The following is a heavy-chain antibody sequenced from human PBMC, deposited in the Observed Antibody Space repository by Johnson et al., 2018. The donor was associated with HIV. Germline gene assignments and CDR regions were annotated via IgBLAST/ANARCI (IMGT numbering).Heavy chain of an antibody. CDR1: GFTFSSYV. D-gene: IGHD3-10*01. V-gene: IGHV3-30*02. J-gene: IGHJ3*02. Sequence: VESGGGVVQPGKSLRLSCAASGFTFSSYVMHWVRQAPGKGLEWVAFIRYDGSNKYYADSVKGRFTISRDNSKNTLYLQMNSLRAEDTAVYYCAKEQWFGELFSAFDIWGQGTMVTVSS. CDR3: AKEQWFGELFSAFDI. CDR2: IRYDGSNK.